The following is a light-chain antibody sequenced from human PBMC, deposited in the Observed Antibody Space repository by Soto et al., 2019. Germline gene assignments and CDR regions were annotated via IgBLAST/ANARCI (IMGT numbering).Light chain of an antibody. Sequence: ETVLTQSPGTLSLSPEERASLSCRASQSISGRYLAWYQQKPGQAPRLLIYDASSRATGIPDRFSGSGSGTDLILTISSLEPEDFAVYYSQQYGSSPLTFGGGTKVEIK. V-gene: IGKV3-20*01. CDR3: QQYGSSPLT. CDR1: QSISGRY. CDR2: DAS. J-gene: IGKJ4*01.